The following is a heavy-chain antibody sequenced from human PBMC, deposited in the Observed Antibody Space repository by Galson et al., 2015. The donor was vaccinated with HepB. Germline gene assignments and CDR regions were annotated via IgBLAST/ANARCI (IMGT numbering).Heavy chain of an antibody. V-gene: IGHV1-3*04. Sequence: SVKVSCKASGYTFTSYATHWVRQAPGQRLEWMGWINTGNGITKYSQKFQGRVTISRDTSASTAYMELSSLRSEDTAVYYCAGDYYYDASGLGSWGQGTLVTVSS. CDR2: INTGNGIT. J-gene: IGHJ4*02. D-gene: IGHD3-22*01. CDR1: GYTFTSYA. CDR3: AGDYYYDASGLGS.